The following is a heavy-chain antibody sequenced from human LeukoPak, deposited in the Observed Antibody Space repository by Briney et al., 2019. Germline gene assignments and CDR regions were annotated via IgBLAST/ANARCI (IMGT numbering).Heavy chain of an antibody. Sequence: GGSLRLSCAASGVTFSSYGMHWVRQAPGKGLEWVAVLSNDGNNKYYGDSVKGRFSISRDNSESTLYLQMNSLRAEDTAVYFCTTGAPGTSFDYWGQGTLVTVSS. J-gene: IGHJ4*02. V-gene: IGHV3-30*19. CDR2: LSNDGNNK. CDR3: TTGAPGTSFDY. CDR1: GVTFSSYG. D-gene: IGHD1-14*01.